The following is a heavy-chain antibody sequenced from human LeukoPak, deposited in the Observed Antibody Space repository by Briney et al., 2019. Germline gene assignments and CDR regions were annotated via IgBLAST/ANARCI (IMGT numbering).Heavy chain of an antibody. V-gene: IGHV1-2*02. Sequence: ASVKVSCKASGYTFTVYYMHWVRQAPGQGVEWMGWINPNSGGTNYAQKFQGRVTMTRDTSISTAYMELSRLRSDDTAVYYCARDIGQWELNGGYYFDYWGQGTLVTVSS. CDR3: ARDIGQWELNGGYYFDY. CDR2: INPNSGGT. CDR1: GYTFTVYY. D-gene: IGHD1-26*01. J-gene: IGHJ4*02.